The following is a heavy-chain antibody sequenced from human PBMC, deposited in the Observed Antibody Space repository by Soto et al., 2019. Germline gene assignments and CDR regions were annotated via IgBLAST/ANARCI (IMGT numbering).Heavy chain of an antibody. Sequence: QVQLVESGGGVVQPGRSLRLSCAASGFTFSSYGMHWVRQAPGKGLEWVAVITYDGSIKHDEDSVKARFTTSRDNSKNTLYLQMNSLRAEDTAVYYCAKGPEYSIFREPPVDWGQGTLVTVSS. V-gene: IGHV3-30*18. J-gene: IGHJ4*02. CDR3: AKGPEYSIFREPPVD. D-gene: IGHD3-3*02. CDR1: GFTFSSYG. CDR2: ITYDGSIK.